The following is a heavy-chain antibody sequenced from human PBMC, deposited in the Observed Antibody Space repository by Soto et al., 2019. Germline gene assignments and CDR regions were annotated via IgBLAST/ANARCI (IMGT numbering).Heavy chain of an antibody. CDR1: GFTFSSHW. V-gene: IGHV3-7*05. CDR3: ATEGWVAH. J-gene: IGHJ4*02. CDR2: MNQDGSAK. Sequence: EVQLVESGGDLVQPGGSLRLSCAASGFTFSSHWMGWVRQAPGKGLEWVANMNQDGSAKYYVDSVKVRFTISRDNAKNSLSLQMNSLRAEDTAVYYCATEGWVAHWGQGNVVTVSS. D-gene: IGHD2-15*01.